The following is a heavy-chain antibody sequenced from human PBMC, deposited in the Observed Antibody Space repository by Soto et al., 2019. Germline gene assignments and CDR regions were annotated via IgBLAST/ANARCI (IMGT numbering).Heavy chain of an antibody. J-gene: IGHJ5*02. CDR3: ARLVVVSPVANA. V-gene: IGHV4-39*01. CDR1: GGSINTNNYY. Sequence: LSLTFTVSGGSINTNNYYWGWVRQPPGKGLEWIGSVFYNGTTYYSPSLKSRVTISLAPSRTQFSLKLESVTAADTAVYFCARLVVVSPVANAWGQGTLVTVSS. D-gene: IGHD2-15*01. CDR2: VFYNGTT.